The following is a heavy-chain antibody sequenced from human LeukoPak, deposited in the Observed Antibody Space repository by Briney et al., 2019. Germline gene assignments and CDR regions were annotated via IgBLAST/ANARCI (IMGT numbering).Heavy chain of an antibody. J-gene: IGHJ4*02. CDR3: VKDGHYPDNSGYYYEDS. Sequence: GTSLRLSCTPSGFIFSSYGMHWVRQAPGKGLEWVSLISGSGDAYDADSVQGRFTISRDNSKNTLYLQMNSLRAEDTAVYYCVKDGHYPDNSGYYYEDSWGQGTLVTVSS. D-gene: IGHD3-22*01. CDR1: GFIFSSYG. V-gene: IGHV3-23*01. CDR2: ISGSGDA.